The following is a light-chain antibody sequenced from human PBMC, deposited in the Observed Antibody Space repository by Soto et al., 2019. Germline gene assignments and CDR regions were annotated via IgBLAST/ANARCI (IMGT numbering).Light chain of an antibody. J-gene: IGKJ3*01. Sequence: ESVLTQSPGTLSLSPGERATLSCRASQRLSSNYVAWYQQKPGQAPRLLIYGAFSRATGIPDRFSGSGSGADFTLTISSLEPEDFAVYYCQQYASSPPFTFGPGTKVDIK. CDR1: QRLSSNY. CDR3: QQYASSPPFT. V-gene: IGKV3-20*01. CDR2: GAF.